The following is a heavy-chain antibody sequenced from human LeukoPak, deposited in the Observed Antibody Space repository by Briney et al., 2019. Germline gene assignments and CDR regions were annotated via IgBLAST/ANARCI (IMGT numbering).Heavy chain of an antibody. CDR1: GDSISGHY. CDR2: IYSRGLV. J-gene: IGHJ2*01. V-gene: IGHV4-59*11. D-gene: IGHD3-10*01. Sequence: SETLSLTCTVSGDSISGHYWSWVRQAPGKGLEWLGYIYSRGLVSYNPSLKSRVAISDDPPKNQFSLTLTSVTAADTAVYYCARDARGVGLWYFDLWGRGTLVTVSS. CDR3: ARDARGVGLWYFDL.